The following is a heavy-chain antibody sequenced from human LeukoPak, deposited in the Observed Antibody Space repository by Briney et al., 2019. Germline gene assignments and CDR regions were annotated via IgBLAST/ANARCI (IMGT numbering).Heavy chain of an antibody. CDR1: GFMFSSYA. D-gene: IGHD5-12*01. V-gene: IGHV3-33*01. CDR2: IWFDGSNK. CDR3: ARDGGRAYDLDY. Sequence: AGGSLRLSCAASGFMFSSYAIHWVRQAPGKGLEWVAFIWFDGSNKYYADSVKGRFTISRDNFRNTLYLQMNSLRAEDTAVYYCARDGGRAYDLDYWGQGTLATVSS. J-gene: IGHJ4*02.